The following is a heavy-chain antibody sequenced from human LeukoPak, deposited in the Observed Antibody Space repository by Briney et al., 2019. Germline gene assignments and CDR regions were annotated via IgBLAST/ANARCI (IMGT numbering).Heavy chain of an antibody. J-gene: IGHJ4*02. CDR2: IDYGGST. CDR3: ARSGRTMVRGVTDY. D-gene: IGHD3-10*01. V-gene: IGHV4-39*01. Sequence: SETLSLTCTVSAGSISDVTYYWGLIRQPPGKGLEWIGSIDYGGSTYYNPSLKSRVTMSGDTSKNQFSLKLSSVTAADTAVYYCARSGRTMVRGVTDYWGQGTLVTVSS. CDR1: AGSISDVTYY.